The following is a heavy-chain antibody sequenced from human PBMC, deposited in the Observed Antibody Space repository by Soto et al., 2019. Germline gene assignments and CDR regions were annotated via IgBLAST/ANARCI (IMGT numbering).Heavy chain of an antibody. D-gene: IGHD1-26*01. CDR1: GDSVFSNTAA. Sequence: SQALSLTCAISGDSVFSNTAAWNWIRQSPSRGLEWLGRTYYRSKRYNDYAVTVKSRIAINPDTSKNQFSLHLNSVTPDDTARYYCVRDVGFDFAHWGKGAQVTVSP. V-gene: IGHV6-1*01. J-gene: IGHJ4*02. CDR2: TYYRSKRYN. CDR3: VRDVGFDFAH.